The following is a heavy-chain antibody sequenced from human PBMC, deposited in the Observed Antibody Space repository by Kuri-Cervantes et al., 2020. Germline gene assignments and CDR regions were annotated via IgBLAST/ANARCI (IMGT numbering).Heavy chain of an antibody. D-gene: IGHD6-19*01. Sequence: GGSLRLSCAASGFTFSDYAVAWVRQAPGKGLEWVSSISESGETTFYAVSVKGRFTVSRDNSKNILYLRLSSLKAEDTAVYYCARDLGSSGFDYWGQGTLVTVSS. CDR3: ARDLGSSGFDY. CDR2: ISESGETT. J-gene: IGHJ4*02. CDR1: GFTFSDYA. V-gene: IGHV3-23*01.